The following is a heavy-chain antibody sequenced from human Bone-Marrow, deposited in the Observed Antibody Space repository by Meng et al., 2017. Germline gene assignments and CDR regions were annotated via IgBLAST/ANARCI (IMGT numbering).Heavy chain of an antibody. D-gene: IGHD3-10*01. J-gene: IGHJ4*02. CDR3: ARAYYGSGSYYQN. Sequence: LQQWGAGLLKPAATLSLTCAVYGGSFSGYYWSWIRQPPGKGLEWIGEINHSGSTNYNPSLKSRVTISVDTSKNQFSLKLSSVTAADTAVYYCARAYYGSGSYYQNWGQGTLVTVSS. CDR1: GGSFSGYY. V-gene: IGHV4-34*01. CDR2: INHSGST.